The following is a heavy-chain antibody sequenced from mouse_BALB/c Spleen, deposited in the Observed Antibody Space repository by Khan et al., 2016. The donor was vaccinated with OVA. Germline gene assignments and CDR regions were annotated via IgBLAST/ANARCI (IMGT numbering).Heavy chain of an antibody. V-gene: IGHV1-7*01. CDR3: ARRGLRWDFDY. CDR2: INPSTGYT. CDR1: GYTFFNYW. D-gene: IGHD1-1*01. Sequence: QVQLQQSGAELAKPGASVKMSCKASGYTFFNYWILWVKQRPGQGLEWIGYINPSTGYTEYNQNFKDKATLTADKSSSTAYMQLSSLTSEDSAVYYCARRGLRWDFDYWGQGTTLTVSS. J-gene: IGHJ2*01.